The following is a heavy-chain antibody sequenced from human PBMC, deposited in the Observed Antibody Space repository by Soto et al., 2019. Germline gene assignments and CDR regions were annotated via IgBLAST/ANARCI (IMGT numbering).Heavy chain of an antibody. Sequence: ASVKVSCKASGGIFSSYAISWVRQAPGQGLEWMGGIIPIFGTANYAQKFQGRVTITADESTSTAYMELSSLRSEDTAVYYCARDRVVVVAAELDYYGMDVWGQGTTVTVSS. V-gene: IGHV1-69*13. CDR3: ARDRVVVVAAELDYYGMDV. CDR1: GGIFSSYA. J-gene: IGHJ6*02. D-gene: IGHD2-15*01. CDR2: IIPIFGTA.